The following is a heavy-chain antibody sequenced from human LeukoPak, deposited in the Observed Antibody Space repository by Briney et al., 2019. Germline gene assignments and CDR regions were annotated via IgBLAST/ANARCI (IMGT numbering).Heavy chain of an antibody. CDR1: GYTFTSYY. V-gene: IGHV1-46*01. CDR2: INPSGGNT. J-gene: IGHJ4*02. D-gene: IGHD5-18*01. CDR3: ARGRGYSYGYADY. Sequence: GASVKVSCKASGYTFTSYYMHWVRQAPGQGLEWMGIINPSGGNTGYAEKFQGRVTMTRNISIRTAYMELSTLRSDDTAVYYCARGRGYSYGYADYWGQGTLVTVSS.